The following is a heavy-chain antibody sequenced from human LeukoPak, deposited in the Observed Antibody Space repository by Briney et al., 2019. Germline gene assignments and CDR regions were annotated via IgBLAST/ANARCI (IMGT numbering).Heavy chain of an antibody. J-gene: IGHJ4*02. Sequence: SETLSLTCTVSGGSISGYYWSWIRQPPGKGLEWIGYIYYSGSTNYNPSLKSRVTISVDTSKNQFSLKLSSVTAADTAVYYCARGEGVTAIWPDYWGQGTLVTVS. CDR2: IYYSGST. CDR3: ARGEGVTAIWPDY. V-gene: IGHV4-59*01. D-gene: IGHD2-21*02. CDR1: GGSISGYY.